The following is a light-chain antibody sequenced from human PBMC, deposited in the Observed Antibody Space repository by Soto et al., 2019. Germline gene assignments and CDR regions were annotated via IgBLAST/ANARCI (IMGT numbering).Light chain of an antibody. V-gene: IGKV3-11*01. CDR1: QSVSNN. CDR2: DAS. Sequence: EIVLTQSPVTLSLSPGERATLSCRASQSVSNNLAWYQQKPGQAPRLLIYDASNRATGIPARFSGSGSGTEFTLTISSLQPEDFAVYYCQQYTDWPWGTFGGGTKVDI. J-gene: IGKJ4*01. CDR3: QQYTDWPWGT.